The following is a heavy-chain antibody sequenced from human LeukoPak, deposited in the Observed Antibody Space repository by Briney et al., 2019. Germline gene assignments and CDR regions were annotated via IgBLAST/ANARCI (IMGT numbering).Heavy chain of an antibody. CDR3: ARGAGLYSSSSYYFDY. V-gene: IGHV3-21*01. CDR2: ISSSSSYI. CDR1: GFTFSSYS. J-gene: IGHJ4*02. D-gene: IGHD6-13*01. Sequence: GGSLRLSCAASGFTFSSYSMNWVRQAPGKGLEWVSSISSSSSYIYYADSVKGRFTISRDNAKNSPYLQMNSLRAEDTAVYYCARGAGLYSSSSYYFDYWGQGTLVTVSS.